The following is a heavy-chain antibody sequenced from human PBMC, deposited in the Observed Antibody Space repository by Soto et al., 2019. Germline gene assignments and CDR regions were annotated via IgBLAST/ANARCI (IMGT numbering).Heavy chain of an antibody. CDR3: ARVRYRNVIHA. J-gene: IGHJ4*02. CDR2: IDPRNGGT. Sequence: ASVKVSCKASGYTFSDYYIHWVRQAPGQGLEWMGWIDPRNGGTQYAQKFQDRFSMTTDTSTSTASMELRRLRSDDTAVFFCARVRYRNVIHAWGQGTLVTVSS. CDR1: GYTFSDYY. V-gene: IGHV1-2*02. D-gene: IGHD2-2*01.